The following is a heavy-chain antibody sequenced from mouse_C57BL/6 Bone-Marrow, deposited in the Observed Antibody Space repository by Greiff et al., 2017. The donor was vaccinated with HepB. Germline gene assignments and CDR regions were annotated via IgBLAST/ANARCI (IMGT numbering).Heavy chain of an antibody. CDR1: GFSLTSYG. Sequence: VQLKQSGPGLVQPSQSLSITCTVSGFSLTSYGVHWVRQSPGKGLEWLGVIWSGGSTDYNAAFISRLSISKDNSKSQVFFKMNSLQADDTAIYYCARSYGSSYVAWFAYWGQGALVTVSA. CDR3: ARSYGSSYVAWFAY. D-gene: IGHD1-1*01. CDR2: IWSGGST. V-gene: IGHV2-2*01. J-gene: IGHJ3*01.